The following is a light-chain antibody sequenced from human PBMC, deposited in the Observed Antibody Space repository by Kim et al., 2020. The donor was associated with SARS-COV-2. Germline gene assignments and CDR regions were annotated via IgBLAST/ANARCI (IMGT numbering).Light chain of an antibody. V-gene: IGLV3-19*01. Sequence: SSELTQDPAVSVALGQTVQITCQGDSLRTYYSSWYQQKAGQAPKLIILHTNKRPSGIPDRFSDSSSGYTASLTITGTQAEEEADDYCNSQDSRGNHPWVFGGGTKLTVL. CDR1: SLRTYY. CDR3: NSQDSRGNHPWV. J-gene: IGLJ3*02. CDR2: HTN.